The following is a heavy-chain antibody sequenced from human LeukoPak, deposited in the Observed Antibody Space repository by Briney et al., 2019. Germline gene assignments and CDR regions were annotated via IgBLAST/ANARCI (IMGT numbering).Heavy chain of an antibody. CDR1: GGTFSSYA. D-gene: IGHD4-17*01. Sequence: AASVKVSCKASGGTFSSYAISWVRQAPGQGLEWMGGIIPIFGTANYAQKFQGRVTITADKSTSTAYMELSSLRSEDTAVYYCARNDYGDGLKTWRGNWFDPWGQGTLVTVSS. CDR2: IIPIFGTA. J-gene: IGHJ5*02. CDR3: ARNDYGDGLKTWRGNWFDP. V-gene: IGHV1-69*06.